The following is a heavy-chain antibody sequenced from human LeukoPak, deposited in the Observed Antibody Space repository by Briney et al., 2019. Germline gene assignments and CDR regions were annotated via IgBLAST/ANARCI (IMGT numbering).Heavy chain of an antibody. CDR2: ISTNGGST. V-gene: IGHV3-64D*09. D-gene: IGHD6-13*01. CDR3: VRAGGSSGRYYLDY. Sequence: GGSLRLSCSASGFTFSNYVMHWVRQAPGKGLEYLSAISTNGGSTYHADSVKGRFTISRDNSKNTLYLQMSSLRIEDTAVYYCVRAGGSSGRYYLDYWGQGTLVTVSP. J-gene: IGHJ4*02. CDR1: GFTFSNYV.